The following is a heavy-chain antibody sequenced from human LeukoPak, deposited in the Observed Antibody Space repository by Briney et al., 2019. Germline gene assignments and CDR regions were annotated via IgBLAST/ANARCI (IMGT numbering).Heavy chain of an antibody. Sequence: PGRSLRLSCAGSGFTFSSYAMHWVRQAPGKGLEWVAVISYDGSNKYYADSVKGRFTISRDNSKNTLYLQMNSLRAEDTAVYYCARDSFSSSWYDYYYYYGMDVWGQGATVTVSS. CDR2: ISYDGSNK. V-gene: IGHV3-30-3*01. CDR3: ARDSFSSSWYDYYYYYGMDV. CDR1: GFTFSSYA. J-gene: IGHJ6*02. D-gene: IGHD6-13*01.